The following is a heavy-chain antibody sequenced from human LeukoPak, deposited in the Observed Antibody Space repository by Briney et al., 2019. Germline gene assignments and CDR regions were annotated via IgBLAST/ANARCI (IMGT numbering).Heavy chain of an antibody. V-gene: IGHV3-9*01. CDR2: ISWNSGSI. D-gene: IGHD4-17*01. Sequence: GGSLRLSCAASGFIFDDYAMHWVRHAPGKGLEWVSGISWNSGSIGYADSVKGRFTISRDNAKNSLYLQMNSLRAEDTALYYCAKEGNGDYFFDFWGQGTLVTVSS. CDR3: AKEGNGDYFFDF. CDR1: GFIFDDYA. J-gene: IGHJ4*02.